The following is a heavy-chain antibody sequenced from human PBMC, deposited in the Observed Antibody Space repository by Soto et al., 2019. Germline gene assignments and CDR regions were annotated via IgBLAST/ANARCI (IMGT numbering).Heavy chain of an antibody. CDR2: LNEDGSFT. CDR3: ARDHSGRADL. V-gene: IGHV3-74*01. Sequence: EVQLVESGGGLVRPGGSLRLSCVASEFTFSSYWMHWVRQVPGKGLVWVSRLNEDGSFTTYADSVKGRFTISRDNAKKTLYLQMISLRAEDTAVYYCARDHSGRADLWGQGTTVTVSS. D-gene: IGHD3-10*01. J-gene: IGHJ6*02. CDR1: EFTFSSYW.